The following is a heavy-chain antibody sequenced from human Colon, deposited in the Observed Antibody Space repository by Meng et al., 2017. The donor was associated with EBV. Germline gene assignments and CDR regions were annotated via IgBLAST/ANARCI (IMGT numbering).Heavy chain of an antibody. Sequence: QVQLQESGPGLVKPSXXLSLTCXVSGGSISSGTYYWGWIRQLPGKGLEWIAYIHYSGSTYYSPSLKSRVTISVDTSKNQLSLKLTSVTAADTAVYFCARTNYGDYNWFDPGGQGTLVTVSS. D-gene: IGHD4-17*01. CDR2: IHYSGST. CDR3: ARTNYGDYNWFDP. CDR1: GGSISSGTYY. V-gene: IGHV4-31*03. J-gene: IGHJ5*02.